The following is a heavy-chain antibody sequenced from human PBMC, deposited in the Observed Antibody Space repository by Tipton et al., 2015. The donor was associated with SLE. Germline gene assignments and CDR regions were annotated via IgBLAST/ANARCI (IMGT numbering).Heavy chain of an antibody. CDR2: IRSDERNK. D-gene: IGHD4-11*01. Sequence: SLRLSCITPGYTFSNYGIHWVRQAPGKGLEWVSFIRSDERNKFYADSVKGRFTISRDNARNTLYLQMNSLRAEDTGIYYCVRGLEFWGQGTPVTVSS. V-gene: IGHV3-30*12. CDR1: GYTFSNYG. CDR3: VRGLEF. J-gene: IGHJ4*02.